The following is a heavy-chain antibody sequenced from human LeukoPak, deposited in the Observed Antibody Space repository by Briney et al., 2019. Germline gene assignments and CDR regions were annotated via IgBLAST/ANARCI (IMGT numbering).Heavy chain of an antibody. Sequence: GGSLRLSCAASGSTFSGSAMHWVRQAPGKGLEWVGQIGSGAKSYATAYAASVKGRFTISRDDSKNTAYLQMNSLQTEDTAVYYCTREKEAYNFGIAYYYYYMDVWGKGTTVTVSS. J-gene: IGHJ6*03. CDR1: GSTFSGSA. CDR3: TREKEAYNFGIAYYYYYMDV. D-gene: IGHD6-13*01. CDR2: IGSGAKSYAT. V-gene: IGHV3-73*01.